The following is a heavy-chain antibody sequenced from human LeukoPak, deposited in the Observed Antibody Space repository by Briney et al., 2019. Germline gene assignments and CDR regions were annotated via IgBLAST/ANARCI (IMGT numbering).Heavy chain of an antibody. CDR2: IYYSGST. Sequence: SETLSLTCTVSGGSISSYYWSWIRQPPGKGLEWIGYIYYSGSTNYNPSLKSRVTISVDTSKNQFSLKLSSVTAADTAVYYCARGSERWYFDLWGRGTLVTVSS. CDR3: ARGSERWYFDL. CDR1: GGSISSYY. D-gene: IGHD6-25*01. V-gene: IGHV4-59*01. J-gene: IGHJ2*01.